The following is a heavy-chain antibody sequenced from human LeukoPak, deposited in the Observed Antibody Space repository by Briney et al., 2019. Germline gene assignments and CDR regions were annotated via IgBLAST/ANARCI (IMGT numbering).Heavy chain of an antibody. Sequence: SSETLSLTCAVYGGSFSGYYWSWIRQPPGKGLEWIGEINHSGSTNYNPSLKSRVTISVDTSKNQFSLKLSSVTAADTAVYCCARRGKTYCGGDCPKGWFDPWGQGTLVTVSS. J-gene: IGHJ5*02. D-gene: IGHD2-21*02. CDR3: ARRGKTYCGGDCPKGWFDP. CDR1: GGSFSGYY. CDR2: INHSGST. V-gene: IGHV4-34*01.